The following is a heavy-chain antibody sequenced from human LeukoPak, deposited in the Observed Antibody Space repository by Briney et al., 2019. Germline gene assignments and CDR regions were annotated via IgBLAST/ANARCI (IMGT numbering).Heavy chain of an antibody. Sequence: GESLRLSCTTSGFTFGDYAMSWVRQAPGKGLEWVSFIRRKAHGGTTEYAASVKGRFSSSRDDSKSIAYLQMNSLKTEDTAVYFCTRVTYYFDNSGYFHFDSWGQGSLVNVSS. CDR3: TRVTYYFDNSGYFHFDS. V-gene: IGHV3-49*04. J-gene: IGHJ4*02. CDR1: GFTFGDYA. CDR2: IRRKAHGGTT. D-gene: IGHD3-22*01.